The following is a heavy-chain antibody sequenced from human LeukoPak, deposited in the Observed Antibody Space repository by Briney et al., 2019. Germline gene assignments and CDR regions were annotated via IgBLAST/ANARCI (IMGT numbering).Heavy chain of an antibody. CDR3: ARYSSGWYA. J-gene: IGHJ4*02. V-gene: IGHV4-39*07. Sequence: SETLSLTCTVSGGSISSYYWSWIRQPPGKGLEWIASIYYSGSTYYNPSLKSRVTISVDTSKNQFSLKLSSVTAADTAVYYCARYSSGWYAWGQGTLVTVSS. CDR1: GGSISSYY. D-gene: IGHD6-19*01. CDR2: IYYSGST.